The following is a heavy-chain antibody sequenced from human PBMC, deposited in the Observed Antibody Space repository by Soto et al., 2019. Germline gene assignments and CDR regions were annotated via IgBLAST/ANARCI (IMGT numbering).Heavy chain of an antibody. D-gene: IGHD6-6*01. CDR3: ARVGSSSSRYGFGY. V-gene: IGHV1-2*02. Sequence: GASVKVSCKASGYTFSGYYMHWVRQAPGQGLEWMGWINPNSGGTNYAQKFQGRVTMTRDTSISTAYMELSRLRSDDTAVYYCARVGSSSSRYGFGYWGQGTLVTVSS. J-gene: IGHJ4*02. CDR1: GYTFSGYY. CDR2: INPNSGGT.